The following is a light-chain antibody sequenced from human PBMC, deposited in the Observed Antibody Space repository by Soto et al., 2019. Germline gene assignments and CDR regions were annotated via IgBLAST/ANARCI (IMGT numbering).Light chain of an antibody. CDR1: QDISNY. V-gene: IGKV1-33*01. CDR3: QQYDNLPRGFT. J-gene: IGKJ3*01. CDR2: DAS. Sequence: DIQMTQSPSSLSGSVGDRVTITCQASQDISNYLNWYQQKPGKAPKLLIYDASNLETGVPSRFSGSGSGTDFTFTISSLQPEDIATYYCQQYDNLPRGFTFGPGTKVDIK.